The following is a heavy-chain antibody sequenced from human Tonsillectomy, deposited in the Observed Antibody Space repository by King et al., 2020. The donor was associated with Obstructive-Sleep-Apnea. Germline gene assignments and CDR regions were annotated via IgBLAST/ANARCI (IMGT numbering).Heavy chain of an antibody. CDR1: GYTFTSYY. CDR2: INPSGGST. Sequence: QLVQSGAEVKKPGASVKVSCKASGYTFTSYYMHWVRQAPGQGLEWMGIINPSGGSTSYAQKFQGRVTMTRDTSTSTVYMELSSLRSEDTAVYYCARGGVVWGSYRYYPFDYWGQGTLVTVSS. D-gene: IGHD3-16*02. CDR3: ARGGVVWGSYRYYPFDY. V-gene: IGHV1-46*03. J-gene: IGHJ4*02.